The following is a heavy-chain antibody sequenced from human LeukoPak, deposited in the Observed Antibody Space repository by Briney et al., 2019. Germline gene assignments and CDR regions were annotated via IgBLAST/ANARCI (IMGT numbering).Heavy chain of an antibody. D-gene: IGHD6-13*01. V-gene: IGHV5-51*01. Sequence: GESLKISRKGSGYSFTNYWIDWVRQMPGKGLEWMGIIYPGDSNTRYSPSFEGQVTISADKSISTAYLQCSSLRASDTAMYYCARRVRYSSNWQHYFDYWGQGTLVTVSS. CDR2: IYPGDSNT. J-gene: IGHJ4*02. CDR3: ARRVRYSSNWQHYFDY. CDR1: GYSFTNYW.